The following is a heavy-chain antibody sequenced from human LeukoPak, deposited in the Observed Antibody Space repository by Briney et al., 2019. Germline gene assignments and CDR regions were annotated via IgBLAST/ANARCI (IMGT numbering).Heavy chain of an antibody. Sequence: ESGPALVKPTQTLTLTCTFSGFSLSTSGMCVSWIRQPPGKALEWLARIDWDDDKYYSTSLKTRLTISKDTSRNQVVLTMTNMDPVDTATYYCARMRVTTVTAASAFDIWGKGKMVTVSS. V-gene: IGHV2-70*11. CDR3: ARMRVTTVTAASAFDI. D-gene: IGHD4-17*01. J-gene: IGHJ3*02. CDR1: GFSLSTSGMC. CDR2: IDWDDDK.